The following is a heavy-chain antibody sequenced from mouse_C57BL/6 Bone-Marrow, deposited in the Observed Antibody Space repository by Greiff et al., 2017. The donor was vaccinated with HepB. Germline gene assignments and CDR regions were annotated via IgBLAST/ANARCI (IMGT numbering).Heavy chain of an antibody. V-gene: IGHV14-1*01. CDR1: GFNIKDYY. Sequence: DVQLVESGAELVRPGASVKLSCTASGFNIKDYYMHWVKQRPEQGLEWIGRIDPEDGDTEYAPKFQGKATMTADTSSNTAYLQLSSLTSEDTAVYYCTTYSNWGYYAMDYWGQGTSVTVSS. CDR3: TTYSNWGYYAMDY. CDR2: IDPEDGDT. J-gene: IGHJ4*01. D-gene: IGHD2-5*01.